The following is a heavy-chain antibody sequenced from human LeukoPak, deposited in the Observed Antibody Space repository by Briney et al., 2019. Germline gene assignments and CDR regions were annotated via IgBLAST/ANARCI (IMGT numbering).Heavy chain of an antibody. CDR2: INHSGST. CDR1: GGSFSGYY. V-gene: IGHV4-34*01. Sequence: PSETLSLTCAVYGGSFSGYYWSWIRQPPGKGLEWIGEINHSGSTNYNPSLKSRVTISVDTSKNQFSLKLSSVTAADTAVYYCATGRAVVATRLDYWGQGTLVTVSS. CDR3: ATGRAVVATRLDY. J-gene: IGHJ4*02. D-gene: IGHD5-12*01.